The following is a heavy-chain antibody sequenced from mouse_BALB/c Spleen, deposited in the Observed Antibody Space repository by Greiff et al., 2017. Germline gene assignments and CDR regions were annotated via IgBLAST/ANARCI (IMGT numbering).Heavy chain of an antibody. J-gene: IGHJ3*01. Sequence: EVQLQQSGAELVKPGASVKLSCTASGFNIKDTYMHWVKQRPEQGLEWIGRIDPANGNTKYDLKFQGKATITADTSSNTAYLQLSSLTSEDTAVYYCARDYYYGSSWFAYWGQGTLVTVSA. D-gene: IGHD1-1*01. CDR3: ARDYYYGSSWFAY. V-gene: IGHV14-3*02. CDR1: GFNIKDTY. CDR2: IDPANGNT.